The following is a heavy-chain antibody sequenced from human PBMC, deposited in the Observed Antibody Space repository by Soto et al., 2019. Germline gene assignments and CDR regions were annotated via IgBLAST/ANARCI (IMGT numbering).Heavy chain of an antibody. D-gene: IGHD4-4*01. CDR1: GFILSNYG. V-gene: IGHV3-30*03. Sequence: QVQLVESGGGVVQPGGSLRLSCVASGFILSNYGMHWVRQAPGKGLEWVALISYDGKNEFYADSVKGRFTISRDTSKNTVFLLLNSLRAEDTAVYYCARPPQRRVPTVRLDYWGQGTVVTVSS. J-gene: IGHJ4*02. CDR2: ISYDGKNE. CDR3: ARPPQRRVPTVRLDY.